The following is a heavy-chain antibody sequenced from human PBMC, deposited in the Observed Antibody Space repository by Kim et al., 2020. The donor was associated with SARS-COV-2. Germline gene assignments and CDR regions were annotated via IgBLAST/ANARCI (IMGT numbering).Heavy chain of an antibody. J-gene: IGHJ4*02. Sequence: LKSRVTISGDTSKNQFSLKLSSVTAADTAVYYCARDRVGTGIAAAGHFDYWGQGTLVTVSS. CDR3: ARDRVGTGIAAAGHFDY. D-gene: IGHD6-13*01. V-gene: IGHV4-31*02.